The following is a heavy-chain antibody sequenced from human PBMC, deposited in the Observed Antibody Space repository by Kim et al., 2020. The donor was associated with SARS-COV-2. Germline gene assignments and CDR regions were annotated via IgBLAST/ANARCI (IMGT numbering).Heavy chain of an antibody. Sequence: SETLSLTCTVSGGSISSGGYYWSWIRQHPGKGLEWIGYIYYSGSTYYNPSLKSRVTISVDTSKNQFSLKLSSVTAADTAVYYFARAEAVTTHFDYWGQGTLVTVSS. CDR2: IYYSGST. D-gene: IGHD4-4*01. V-gene: IGHV4-31*03. CDR1: GGSISSGGYY. J-gene: IGHJ4*02. CDR3: ARAEAVTTHFDY.